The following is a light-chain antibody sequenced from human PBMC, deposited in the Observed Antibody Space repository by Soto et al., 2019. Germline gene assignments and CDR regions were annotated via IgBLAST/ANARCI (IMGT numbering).Light chain of an antibody. CDR3: RSDAGSYTWV. Sequence: QSALTQPRSVSGSPGQSVTIACTGTSSDVGDYNYVSWYQQHPGKAPKLLIYAVNMRPSGVPDRFSGSKSGNTASLTISGRQAEDEADYSCRSDAGSYTWVFGGGTKLNVL. CDR2: AVN. CDR1: SSDVGDYNY. V-gene: IGLV2-11*01. J-gene: IGLJ3*02.